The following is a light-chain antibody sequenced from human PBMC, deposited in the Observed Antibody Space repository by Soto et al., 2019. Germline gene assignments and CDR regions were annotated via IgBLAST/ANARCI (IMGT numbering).Light chain of an antibody. V-gene: IGKV3-20*01. J-gene: IGKJ5*01. CDR2: GAS. CDR3: QQYGSAPIT. CDR1: QSVSSTY. Sequence: ELVLTQSPGTLSLSPGETATLSGRASQSVSSTYLARYQQKPGQAPTLLIYGASRRASGIPDRFSGSGSGTDCTLTVSRREPEDFAVYYCQQYGSAPITFGQGTRLEIK.